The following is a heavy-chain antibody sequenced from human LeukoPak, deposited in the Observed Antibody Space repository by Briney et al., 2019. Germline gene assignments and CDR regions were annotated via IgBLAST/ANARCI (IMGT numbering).Heavy chain of an antibody. CDR1: GFTFSAYW. CDR3: ARDGALFDY. V-gene: IGHV3-7*01. CDR2: IKEDGSAK. J-gene: IGHJ4*02. Sequence: PGGSLRLSCAASGFTFSAYWMTWVRQAPGKGLEWVANIKEDGSAKYYGDSVKGRFTISRDNAKNSLYLQMNSLRVEDTAVYYCARDGALFDYWGQGTLVTVSS. D-gene: IGHD1-26*01.